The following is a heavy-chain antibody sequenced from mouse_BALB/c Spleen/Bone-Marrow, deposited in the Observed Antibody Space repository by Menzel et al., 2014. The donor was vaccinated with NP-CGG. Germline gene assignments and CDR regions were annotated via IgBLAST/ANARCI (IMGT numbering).Heavy chain of an antibody. J-gene: IGHJ4*01. CDR2: IDPANGNT. CDR3: ARWEYYAIDY. D-gene: IGHD4-1*01. V-gene: IGHV14-3*02. CDR1: GFNIKDTY. Sequence: VQLQQTGAELVKPGASVKLSCTASGFNIKDTYMHWVKQRPEQGLEWIGRIDPANGNTKYDPKFQGKATITADTSSNPAYLQLSSLTSEDTAVYYCARWEYYAIDYWGQGTSVTVSS.